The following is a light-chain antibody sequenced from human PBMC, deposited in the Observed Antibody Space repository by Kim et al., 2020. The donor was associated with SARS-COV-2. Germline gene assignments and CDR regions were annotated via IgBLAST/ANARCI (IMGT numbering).Light chain of an antibody. CDR2: QDT. CDR1: KLGDKF. V-gene: IGLV3-1*01. CDR3: QAWDSTVV. J-gene: IGLJ2*01. Sequence: SYELTQPPSVSVSPGQTASITCSGDKLGDKFASWYQQKPGQSPVLVIYQDTKRPSGIPERFSGSNSGNTATLTISGTQAMDEADYYWQAWDSTVVFGGGTQLTVL.